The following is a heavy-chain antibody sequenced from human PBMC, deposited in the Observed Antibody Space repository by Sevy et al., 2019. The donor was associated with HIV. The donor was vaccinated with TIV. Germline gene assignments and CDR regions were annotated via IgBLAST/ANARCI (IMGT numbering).Heavy chain of an antibody. J-gene: IGHJ3*02. CDR3: ARGYYEFWSGYYRRDAFDI. CDR2: ISAYNDNT. V-gene: IGHV1-18*01. D-gene: IGHD3-3*01. Sequence: ASVKVSCTASGYTFTSYGISWVRQAPGQGLEWMGWISAYNDNTNYAQKLQGRVTLTTDTSTSTAYMELRSLRSDDTAVYYCARGYYEFWSGYYRRDAFDIWGQWTMVTVSS. CDR1: GYTFTSYG.